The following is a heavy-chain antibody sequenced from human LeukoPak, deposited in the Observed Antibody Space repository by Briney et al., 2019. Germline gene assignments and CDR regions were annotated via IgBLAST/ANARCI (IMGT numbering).Heavy chain of an antibody. CDR3: AKADLIVVVTFFDY. D-gene: IGHD2-21*02. V-gene: IGHV3-23*01. Sequence: PGGSLRLSCAASGFTFSTYALSWVRQAPGKGLEWVSAISGNGGSASYADSVKGRFTISRGNSKNTLYLQMNRLRAEDTAVYYCAKADLIVVVTFFDYWGQGTLVTVSS. CDR1: GFTFSTYA. CDR2: ISGNGGSA. J-gene: IGHJ4*02.